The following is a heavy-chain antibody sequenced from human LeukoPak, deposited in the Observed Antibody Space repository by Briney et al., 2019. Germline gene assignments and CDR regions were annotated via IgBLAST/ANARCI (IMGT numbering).Heavy chain of an antibody. CDR3: ARVVKRWEYPIAAAGTPGYYYGMDV. CDR1: GYTFTGYG. D-gene: IGHD6-13*01. Sequence: ASVKVSCKASGYTFTGYGISWVRQAPGQGLEWMGWISAYSGNTNYAQKVRGRVTMTTDTSTSTAYMELRSLRSDDTAVYYCARVVKRWEYPIAAAGTPGYYYGMDVWGQGTTVTVSS. V-gene: IGHV1-18*01. CDR2: ISAYSGNT. J-gene: IGHJ6*02.